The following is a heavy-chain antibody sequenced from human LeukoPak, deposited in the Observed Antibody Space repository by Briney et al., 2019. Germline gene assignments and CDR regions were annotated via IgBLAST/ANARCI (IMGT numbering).Heavy chain of an antibody. J-gene: IGHJ5*02. D-gene: IGHD3-22*01. CDR1: GFTFSTYP. Sequence: GGSLRLSCAASGFTFSTYPMHWVRQAPGKGLEWVAGISSDGSDKHYPDSVKGRLTISRDNSKDTVFLQMNSLRFEDTAVCYCAREDHSSGYAGAIGFDPWGQGTLVTVSS. V-gene: IGHV3-30*04. CDR3: AREDHSSGYAGAIGFDP. CDR2: ISSDGSDK.